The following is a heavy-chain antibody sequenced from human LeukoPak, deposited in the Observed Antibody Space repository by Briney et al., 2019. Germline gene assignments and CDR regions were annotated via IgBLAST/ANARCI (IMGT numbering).Heavy chain of an antibody. CDR3: ARSNIVTGYGGRSDLYNWFDP. Sequence: ASVKVSCKASGYTFTSYGISWVRQAPGQGLEWMGWISAYNGNTNYAQKLQGRVTMTTDTSTSTAYMELRSLRSDDTAVYYCARSNIVTGYGGRSDLYNWFDPWGQGTLVTVSS. J-gene: IGHJ5*02. D-gene: IGHD3-9*01. CDR2: ISAYNGNT. V-gene: IGHV1-18*01. CDR1: GYTFTSYG.